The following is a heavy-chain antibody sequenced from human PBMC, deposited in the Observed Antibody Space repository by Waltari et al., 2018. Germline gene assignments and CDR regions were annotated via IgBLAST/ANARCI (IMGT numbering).Heavy chain of an antibody. CDR2: VDPEDGET. CDR1: GYTFTDYY. Sequence: EVQLVQSVAEVKKPGATVKISCKVSGYTFTDYYMHWVQQAPGKGLEWMGLVDPEDGETIYAEKCQGRVTITADTSTDTADMELSSLRSEDTAVYYCATGKYNKRYYYYYMDVWGKGTTVTVSS. CDR3: ATGKYNKRYYYYYMDV. J-gene: IGHJ6*03. D-gene: IGHD1-1*01. V-gene: IGHV1-69-2*01.